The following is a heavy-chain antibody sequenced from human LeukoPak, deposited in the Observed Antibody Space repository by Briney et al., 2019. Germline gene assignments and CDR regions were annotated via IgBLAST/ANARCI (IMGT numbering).Heavy chain of an antibody. Sequence: PGGSLRLSCAASGFTFSSYWMHWVRQAPGKGLVWVSRINSDGSSTSYADSVKGRFTISRDNAKNTLYLQMNSLRAEDTAVYYCARVKELHDYGDQDYYYYYGMDVWGQGTTVTVSS. V-gene: IGHV3-74*01. D-gene: IGHD4-17*01. CDR3: ARVKELHDYGDQDYYYYYGMDV. CDR2: INSDGSST. CDR1: GFTFSSYW. J-gene: IGHJ6*02.